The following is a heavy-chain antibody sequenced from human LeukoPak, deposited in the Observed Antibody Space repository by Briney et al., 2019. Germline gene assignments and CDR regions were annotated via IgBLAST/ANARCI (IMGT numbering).Heavy chain of an antibody. CDR2: ISGSGGSI. Sequence: SGGSLRLSCAASGFTFSSYAMTRVRQAPGKGLEWVSAISGSGGSIDYADSVKGRFFISRDNFKNTLYLQMNSLRAEDTAVYYCAKPPYGSGSDYNTLSFDYWGQGTLVTVSS. D-gene: IGHD3-10*01. V-gene: IGHV3-23*01. J-gene: IGHJ4*02. CDR1: GFTFSSYA. CDR3: AKPPYGSGSDYNTLSFDY.